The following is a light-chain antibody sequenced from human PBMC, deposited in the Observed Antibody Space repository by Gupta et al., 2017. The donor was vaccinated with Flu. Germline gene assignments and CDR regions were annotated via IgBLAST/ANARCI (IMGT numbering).Light chain of an antibody. CDR3: SSYTSNTTGV. J-gene: IGLJ3*02. CDR1: SSDVGGYNY. V-gene: IGLV2-14*04. CDR2: DVN. Sequence: SITISCTGTSSDVGGYNYVSWYQQHPGKAPKLIIYDVNNRPSGVSNRFSGPKSGNTASLTISGLQAEDEADYYCSSYTSNTTGVFGGGTKVTVL.